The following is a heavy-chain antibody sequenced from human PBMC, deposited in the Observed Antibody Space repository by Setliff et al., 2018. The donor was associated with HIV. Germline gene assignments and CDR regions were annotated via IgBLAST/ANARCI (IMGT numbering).Heavy chain of an antibody. CDR1: GGSISRFY. V-gene: IGHV4-59*12. CDR3: ARFYDISGYYSNYHYYMDV. Sequence: SETLSLTCIVSGGSISRFYWSWIRQPPGKGLEWIGHIYYIGTTNYNPSLKSRVTISVDTSKYHFSLKLSSVTAADTAVYYCARFYDISGYYSNYHYYMDVWGKGTAVTVSS. CDR2: IYYIGTT. J-gene: IGHJ6*03. D-gene: IGHD3-22*01.